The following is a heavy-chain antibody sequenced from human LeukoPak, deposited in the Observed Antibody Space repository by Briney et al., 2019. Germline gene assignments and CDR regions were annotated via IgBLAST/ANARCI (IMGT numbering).Heavy chain of an antibody. V-gene: IGHV3-23*01. D-gene: IGHD2-15*01. CDR1: GFTFGSYA. J-gene: IGHJ4*02. CDR2: IFGSGGSA. CDR3: AKTTTGYSSGRYPAWPIDY. Sequence: PGGSLRLSCAASGFTFGSYAMYWVRQAPGKGVEWVSGIFGSGGSAHYADSVKGRFTISRDNSKNTVYLQMDSLRVEDTAIYYCAKTTTGYSSGRYPAWPIDYWGQGTLVTVSS.